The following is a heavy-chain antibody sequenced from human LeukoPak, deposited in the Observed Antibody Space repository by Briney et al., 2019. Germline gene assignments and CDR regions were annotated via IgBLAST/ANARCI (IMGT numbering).Heavy chain of an antibody. J-gene: IGHJ5*02. CDR2: ISAYNGNT. D-gene: IGHD2-2*01. Sequence: ASVKVSCKASGGTFSSYAISWVRQAPGQGLEWMGWISAYNGNTNYAQKLQGRVTMTTDTSTSTAYMELRSLRSDDTAVYYCARAVVVPAARSWFDPWGQGTLVTVSS. V-gene: IGHV1-18*01. CDR1: GGTFSSYA. CDR3: ARAVVVPAARSWFDP.